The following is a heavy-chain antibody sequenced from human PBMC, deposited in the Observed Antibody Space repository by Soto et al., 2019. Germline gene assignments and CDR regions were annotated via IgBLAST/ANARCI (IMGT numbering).Heavy chain of an antibody. CDR3: ARVGPYCGGDCYSN. V-gene: IGHV1-69*13. CDR1: GGTFSSYT. CDR2: ITPIFGTA. D-gene: IGHD2-21*02. Sequence: GASVKVSCKTFGGTFSSYTISWVRQAPGQGLEWVGGITPIFGTANSAQKFQGRVTITADESTSTAYMELTSLRSEDTAVYYCARVGPYCGGDCYSNWGQGTLVTVSS. J-gene: IGHJ4*02.